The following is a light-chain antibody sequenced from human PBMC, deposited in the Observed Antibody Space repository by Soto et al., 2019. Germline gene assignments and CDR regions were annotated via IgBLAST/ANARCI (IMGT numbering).Light chain of an antibody. CDR1: QSVSSY. CDR2: DAS. V-gene: IGKV3-11*01. CDR3: QQRSNWPG. J-gene: IGKJ4*02. Sequence: EIVLTQSPATLSLSPGERATLSCRASQSVSSYLAWYQQKPGQAPRLLIYDASNRTTGIPARFGGSGSGTDFTLTISSLEPEDFAVYYCQQRSNWPGFGGGTKVDIK.